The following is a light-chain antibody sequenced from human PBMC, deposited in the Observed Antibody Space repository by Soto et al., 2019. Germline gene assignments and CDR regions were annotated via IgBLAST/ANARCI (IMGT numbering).Light chain of an antibody. V-gene: IGKV3-11*01. CDR3: QQRSNWPRIT. J-gene: IGKJ5*01. CDR1: QSVSSY. CDR2: DAS. Sequence: EIVLTQSPATLSLSPGERATLSGMASQSVSSYLAWYQQKPGQAPRLLIYDASNRATGIPARFSGSGSGTDFTLTISSLEPEDFAVYYCQQRSNWPRITFGQGTRLEI.